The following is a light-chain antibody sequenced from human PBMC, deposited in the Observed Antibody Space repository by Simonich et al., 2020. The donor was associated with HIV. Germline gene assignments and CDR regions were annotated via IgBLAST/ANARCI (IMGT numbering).Light chain of an antibody. CDR2: DVS. J-gene: IGLJ3*02. V-gene: IGLV2-14*03. Sequence: QSALTQPASVSGSPGQSITISCTGTISDVGGYNYVSWYQQHPGKAPKLMIYDVSKRPSGVSNRFSGSKSGSTASLTISGLQAEDEVDYYCSSYTNISTWVFGGGTKLTVL. CDR1: ISDVGGYNY. CDR3: SSYTNISTWV.